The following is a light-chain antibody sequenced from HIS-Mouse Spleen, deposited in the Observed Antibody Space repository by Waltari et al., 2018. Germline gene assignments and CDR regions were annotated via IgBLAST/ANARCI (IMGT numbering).Light chain of an antibody. Sequence: QSALTQPASVSGSPGQSIPISCTGTRSDVGGYNYVSWDQQHPGKAPKLMIYDVRNRPSGVSNRFSGSKSGNTASLTISGLQAEDEADYYCSSYTSSSTWVFGGGTKLTVL. J-gene: IGLJ3*02. V-gene: IGLV2-14*03. CDR1: RSDVGGYNY. CDR3: SSYTSSSTWV. CDR2: DVR.